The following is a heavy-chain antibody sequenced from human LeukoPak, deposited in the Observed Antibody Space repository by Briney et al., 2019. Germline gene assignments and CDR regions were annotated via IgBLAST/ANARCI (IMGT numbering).Heavy chain of an antibody. CDR3: ARAKVGFRELLSD. D-gene: IGHD3-10*01. J-gene: IGHJ4*01. CDR2: MNPNSGNT. V-gene: IGHV1-8*03. CDR1: GYTFTSYD. Sequence: ASVKVSCKASGYTFTSYDINWVRQATRQGLEWMGWMNPNSGNTGYAQKFQGRVTITRNTSISTAYMELSSLRSEDTAVYYGARAKVGFRELLSDWGQGTLVTVSS.